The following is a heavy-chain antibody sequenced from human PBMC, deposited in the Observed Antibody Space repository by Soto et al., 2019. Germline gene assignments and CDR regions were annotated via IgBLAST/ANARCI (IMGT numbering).Heavy chain of an antibody. D-gene: IGHD6-19*01. V-gene: IGHV1-69*06. J-gene: IGHJ6*02. CDR1: GGTFSSYA. Sequence: ASVKVSFKASGGTFSSYAISWLRQAPGQGLEWMGGIIPIFGTANYAQKFQGRVTITADKSTSTAYMELSSLRSEDTAVYYCARGEEWLVPYGMDVWGQGTTVTVSS. CDR3: ARGEEWLVPYGMDV. CDR2: IIPIFGTA.